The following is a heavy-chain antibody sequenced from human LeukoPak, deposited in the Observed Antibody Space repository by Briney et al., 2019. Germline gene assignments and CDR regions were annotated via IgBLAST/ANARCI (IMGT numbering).Heavy chain of an antibody. CDR1: SEFFSGYY. V-gene: IGHV4-38-2*01. J-gene: IGHJ4*02. Sequence: SETLSLTCGVSSEFFSGYYWGWIRQPPGRGLEWIGSIYHSGSTYYNPSLKSRVTISVDTSKNQFSLKLSSVTAADTAVYFCAREDYYNSGGYYLDYWGQGTLVTVSS. D-gene: IGHD3-22*01. CDR3: AREDYYNSGGYYLDY. CDR2: IYHSGST.